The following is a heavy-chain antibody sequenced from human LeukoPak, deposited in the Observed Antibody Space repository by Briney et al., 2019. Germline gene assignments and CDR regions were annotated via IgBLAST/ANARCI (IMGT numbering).Heavy chain of an antibody. J-gene: IGHJ4*02. CDR2: ISAYNGNT. V-gene: IGHV1-18*01. Sequence: GASVKVSCKASGYTFTSYGISWVRQAPGQGLEWMGWISAYNGNTNYAQKFQGRVTMTRDTSISTAYMELSRLRSDDTAVYYRASLVGVVVYWGQGTLVTVSS. CDR3: ASLVGVVVY. CDR1: GYTFTSYG. D-gene: IGHD1-26*01.